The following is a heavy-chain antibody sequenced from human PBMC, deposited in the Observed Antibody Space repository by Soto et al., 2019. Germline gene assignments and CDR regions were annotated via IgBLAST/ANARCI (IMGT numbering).Heavy chain of an antibody. CDR2: IYGDADK. Sequence: HSTLKESGPTLVKPTQTLTLTCTFSGLSLRTSGVGVGWIRQPPGQALEGLALIYGDADKRYRPSLRSRLTITKDTSKDQVVLIMTHMDPVDTATYCCALPDYYGGASFAYWSPGHLVTVSS. D-gene: IGHD3-10*01. V-gene: IGHV2-5*02. CDR1: GLSLRTSGVG. CDR3: ALPDYYGGASFAY. J-gene: IGHJ4*02.